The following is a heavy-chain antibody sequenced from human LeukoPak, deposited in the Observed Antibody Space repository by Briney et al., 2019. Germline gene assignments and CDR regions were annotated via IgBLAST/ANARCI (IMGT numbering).Heavy chain of an antibody. CDR2: IYYSGST. CDR1: GGSISSGGYY. CDR3: ARDGSGYDRYWYFDL. D-gene: IGHD5-12*01. V-gene: IGHV4-31*03. J-gene: IGHJ2*01. Sequence: SQTLSLTCTVSGGSISSGGYYWSWTRQHPGKGLEWIGYIYYSGSTYYNPSLKSRVTISVDTSKNQFSLKLSSVTAADTAVYYCARDGSGYDRYWYFDLWGRGTLVTVSS.